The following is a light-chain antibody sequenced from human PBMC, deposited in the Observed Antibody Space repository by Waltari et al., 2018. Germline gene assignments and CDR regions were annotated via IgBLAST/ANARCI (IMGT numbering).Light chain of an antibody. CDR2: EDT. Sequence: SYALTQPPSVSVSPGQTARITCSGDALPKKYAYWYQQKSGQAPVLVIYEDTKRPSEIPERFSGSSSGTMATLTISGAQVEDEADYYCYSTDSSGDHRVFGGGTKLTVL. CDR3: YSTDSSGDHRV. J-gene: IGLJ3*02. V-gene: IGLV3-10*01. CDR1: ALPKKY.